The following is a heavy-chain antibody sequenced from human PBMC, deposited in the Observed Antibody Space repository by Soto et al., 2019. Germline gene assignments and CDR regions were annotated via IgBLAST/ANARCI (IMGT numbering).Heavy chain of an antibody. J-gene: IGHJ4*02. Sequence: PGGSLRLSCAASGFTFSNAWISWVRQAPGKGLEWVGRIKSKTDGGTTDYAAPVKGRFTITRDDSKNTLYLKMISLKTEDRAVYYCTTDCLNYWSGCSCYAWYFDYWGQGTLVTVSS. CDR1: GFTFSNAW. V-gene: IGHV3-15*01. CDR3: TTDCLNYWSGCSCYAWYFDY. D-gene: IGHD2-15*01. CDR2: IKSKTDGGTT.